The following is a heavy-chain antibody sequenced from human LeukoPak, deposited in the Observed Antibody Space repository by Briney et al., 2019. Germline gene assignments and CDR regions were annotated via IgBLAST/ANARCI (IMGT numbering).Heavy chain of an antibody. Sequence: PSETLSLTCTVSGASISSYYWSWIRQPPGKGLEWIGYIYYSGSSNYNPSLNYNPSLKSRVTMTRDTSISTAYMELSRLRSDDTAVYFCARVGAAYQDSNYWGQGTLVTVSS. CDR3: ARVGAAYQDSNY. D-gene: IGHD1-26*01. J-gene: IGHJ4*02. V-gene: IGHV4-59*01. CDR2: IYYSGSSNYNPSL. CDR1: GASISSYY.